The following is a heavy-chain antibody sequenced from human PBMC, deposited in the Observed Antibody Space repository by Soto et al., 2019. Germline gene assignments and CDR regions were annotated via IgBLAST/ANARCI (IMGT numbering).Heavy chain of an antibody. CDR3: AREYYDSSGYYGEFDY. J-gene: IGHJ4*02. CDR1: GYTFTSYG. D-gene: IGHD3-22*01. V-gene: IGHV1-18*01. CDR2: ISAYNGNT. Sequence: ASVKVSCKASGYTFTSYGISWVRQAPGQGLEWMGWISAYNGNTNYAQKLQGRVTMTTDTSTSTAYMELRSLRSDDTAVYYCAREYYDSSGYYGEFDYWGQGTLVTVSS.